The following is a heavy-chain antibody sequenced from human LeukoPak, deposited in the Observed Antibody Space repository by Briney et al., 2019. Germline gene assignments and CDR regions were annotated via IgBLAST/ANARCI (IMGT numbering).Heavy chain of an antibody. CDR3: AKDYYDSSGYYPFTFYYYYGMDV. D-gene: IGHD3-22*01. CDR2: INEDGSEE. Sequence: GGSLRLSCAASGFSFSSYWMTWVRQAPGKGLEWVADINEDGSEEYHVDSVKGRFTISRDNSKNTLYLQMNSLRAEDTAVYYCAKDYYDSSGYYPFTFYYYYGMDVWGQGTTVTVSS. V-gene: IGHV3-7*01. J-gene: IGHJ6*02. CDR1: GFSFSSYW.